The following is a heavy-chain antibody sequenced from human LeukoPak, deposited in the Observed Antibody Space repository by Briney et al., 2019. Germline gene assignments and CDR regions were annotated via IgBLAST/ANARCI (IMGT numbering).Heavy chain of an antibody. V-gene: IGHV3-66*02. CDR1: GFAVSTNY. J-gene: IGHJ5*02. Sequence: GGSLRLSCAASGFAVSTNYLSWVRQAPGKGLEWVSVIYSDGSTYHTDSVKGRFTISRDNSKNTLYLQMNSLRPEDTAVYYCARDQRSESYYPWGWFDPWGQGTLVTVSS. CDR2: IYSDGST. D-gene: IGHD1-26*01. CDR3: ARDQRSESYYPWGWFDP.